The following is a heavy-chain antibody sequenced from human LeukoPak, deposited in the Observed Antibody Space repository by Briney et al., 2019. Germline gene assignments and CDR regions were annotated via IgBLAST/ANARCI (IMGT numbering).Heavy chain of an antibody. V-gene: IGHV4-4*09. Sequence: SETLSLTCIVSGTSMSGYYWTWIRQPPGKGQEWIGHTFSSGATTYNPSLKSRVTISVDTSRSQFSLNLSSVTAADTAVYSCARRSKNGYFLDSWGQGILVTVSS. CDR2: TFSSGAT. CDR3: ARRSKNGYFLDS. J-gene: IGHJ4*02. CDR1: GTSMSGYY. D-gene: IGHD6-25*01.